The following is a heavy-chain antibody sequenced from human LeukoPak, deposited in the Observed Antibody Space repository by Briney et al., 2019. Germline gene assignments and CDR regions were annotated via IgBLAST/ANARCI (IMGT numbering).Heavy chain of an antibody. CDR3: ARSPLGASSGLNWFDP. V-gene: IGHV1-69*05. CDR1: GGTFSSYA. CDR2: IIPIFGTA. Sequence: GSSVKVSCKASGGTFSSYAISWVRQAPGQGLEWMGGIIPIFGTANYAQKFQGRVTITTDESTSTAYMELSSLRSEDTAVYYCARSPLGASSGLNWFDPWGQGTLVTVSS. J-gene: IGHJ5*02. D-gene: IGHD3-22*01.